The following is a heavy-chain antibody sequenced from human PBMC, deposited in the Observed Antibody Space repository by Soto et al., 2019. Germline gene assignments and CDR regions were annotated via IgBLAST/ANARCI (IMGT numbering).Heavy chain of an antibody. CDR3: AKDFTTMVRLCDY. Sequence: EVQLVESGGALVQPGRSLRLSCAASGFTFDAYAMHWVRQAPGKGPEWVSGISWDSTSIGYADSVKGRFTISRDNVKNSLYLQMNSLRAEDTAVYFCAKDFTTMVRLCDYWGQGTLVTVSS. V-gene: IGHV3-9*01. CDR2: ISWDSTSI. J-gene: IGHJ4*02. CDR1: GFTFDAYA. D-gene: IGHD5-18*01.